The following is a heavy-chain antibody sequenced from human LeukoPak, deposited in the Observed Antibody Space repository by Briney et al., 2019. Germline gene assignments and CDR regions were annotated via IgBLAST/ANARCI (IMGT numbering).Heavy chain of an antibody. CDR1: GGSISSSSYY. CDR2: IYYSGST. D-gene: IGHD5-12*01. Sequence: SETLSLTCTVSGGSISSSSYYWGWIRQPPGKGLEWIGSIYYSGSTYYNPSLNSRVTISVVTSKNQFSLQLNSVTAADTAVYYCVRHDGRGGATMGALDSWGQGSLVTASS. CDR3: VRHDGRGGATMGALDS. V-gene: IGHV4-39*01. J-gene: IGHJ4*02.